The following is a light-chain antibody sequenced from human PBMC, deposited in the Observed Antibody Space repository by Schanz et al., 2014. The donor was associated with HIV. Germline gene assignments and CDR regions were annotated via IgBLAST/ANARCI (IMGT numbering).Light chain of an antibody. CDR3: QQRGNWPPYT. CDR2: SAS. J-gene: IGKJ2*01. CDR1: QTVSSNS. V-gene: IGKV3D-20*02. Sequence: EIVLTQSPVILSLSPGERATLSCRASQTVSSNSLGWYQQKRGQVPRLLIYSASRRANGIPDRFSGSGSGTDFTLTISRLEPEDFAVYYCQQRGNWPPYTFGQGTKLEIK.